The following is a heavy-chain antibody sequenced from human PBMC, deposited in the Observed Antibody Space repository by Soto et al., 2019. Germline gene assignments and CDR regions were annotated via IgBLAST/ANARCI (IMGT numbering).Heavy chain of an antibody. CDR3: AREARYSSSWEGNY. J-gene: IGHJ4*02. Sequence: EVQLVETGGGLIQPGGSLRLSCAASGFTVSSNYMSWVRQAPGKGLEWVSVIYSGGSTYYADSVKGRFTISRDNAKNTLYLQMNSLRAEVTAVYYCAREARYSSSWEGNYWGQGTLVTVSS. CDR2: IYSGGST. CDR1: GFTVSSNY. D-gene: IGHD6-13*01. V-gene: IGHV3-53*02.